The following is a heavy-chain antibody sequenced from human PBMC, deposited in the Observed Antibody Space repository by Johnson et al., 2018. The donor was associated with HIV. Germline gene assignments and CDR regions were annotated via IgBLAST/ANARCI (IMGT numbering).Heavy chain of an antibody. CDR3: ARVLAAAASAFDI. D-gene: IGHD6-13*01. V-gene: IGHV3-30*04. Sequence: QVQLVESGGGLVQPGGYLRLSCAASGFTFSIYAMHWVRQAPGKGLEWVSLISFDVNDKYYADSVKGRFTISRDNAKNSLYLQMNSLRAEDTAVYYCARVLAAAASAFDIWGQGTMVTVSS. CDR1: GFTFSIYA. CDR2: ISFDVNDK. J-gene: IGHJ3*02.